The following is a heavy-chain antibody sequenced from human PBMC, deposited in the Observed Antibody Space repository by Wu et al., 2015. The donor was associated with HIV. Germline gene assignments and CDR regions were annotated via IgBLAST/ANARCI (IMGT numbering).Heavy chain of an antibody. D-gene: IGHD3-22*01. J-gene: IGHJ6*03. CDR1: GYTFTSYY. Sequence: QVQLVQSGAEVKKPGASVKVSCKASGYTFTSYYMHWVRQAPGQGLEWMGIINPSGGSTSYAQKFQGRVTMTRDTSTSTVYMELSSLRSEDTAVYYCARAPLEYYYDSSGYYGYYYMDVWGKGTTVTVSS. V-gene: IGHV1-46*03. CDR2: INPSGGST. CDR3: ARAPLEYYYDSSGYYGYYYMDV.